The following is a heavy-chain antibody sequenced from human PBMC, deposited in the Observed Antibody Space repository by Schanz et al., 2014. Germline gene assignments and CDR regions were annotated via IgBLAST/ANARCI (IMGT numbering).Heavy chain of an antibody. CDR3: ARDRVSFVRGPLGVD. Sequence: QVQLVQSGAEVKKPGASVKVSCKASGYTFNNHGISWVRQAPGQGLEWMGWISVYHGHTNYAPKFQDRVTMTTDTSTGITSLELRNLKSDDTAVYYCARDRVSFVRGPLGVDWGQGTQXIVSS. V-gene: IGHV1-18*01. CDR2: ISVYHGHT. D-gene: IGHD3-10*01. CDR1: GYTFNNHG. J-gene: IGHJ4*02.